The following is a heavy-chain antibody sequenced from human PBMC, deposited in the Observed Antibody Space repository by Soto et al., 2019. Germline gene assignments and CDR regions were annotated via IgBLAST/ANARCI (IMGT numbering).Heavy chain of an antibody. CDR1: GGSISSGGYY. CDR3: ARAEQLLEPFDY. D-gene: IGHD6-6*01. V-gene: IGHV4-31*03. Sequence: SETLSLTCTVSGGSISSGGYYWSWIRQHPGKGLEWIGYIYYSGSTYYNPSLKSRVTISVDTSKNQFSLKLSSVTAADTAVYYCARAEQLLEPFDYWGQGTLVTVSS. J-gene: IGHJ4*02. CDR2: IYYSGST.